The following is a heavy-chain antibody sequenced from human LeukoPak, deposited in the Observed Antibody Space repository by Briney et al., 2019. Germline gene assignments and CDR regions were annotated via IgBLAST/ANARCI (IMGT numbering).Heavy chain of an antibody. V-gene: IGHV1-18*01. J-gene: IGHJ3*02. CDR3: ARDSWFEDHRVFDI. Sequence: ASVKVSCKASGGTFSSYAISWVRQAPGQGLEWMGWISAYNGNTNYPQKLQGRVTMTTDTSTSTAYMELRSLRSDDTAVYYCARDSWFEDHRVFDIWGQGTMVTVSS. CDR1: GGTFSSYA. CDR2: ISAYNGNT. D-gene: IGHD3-10*01.